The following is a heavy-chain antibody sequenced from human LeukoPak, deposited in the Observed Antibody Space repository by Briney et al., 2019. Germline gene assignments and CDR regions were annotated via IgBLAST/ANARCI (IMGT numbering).Heavy chain of an antibody. CDR2: ISAYNGNT. Sequence: GASVKVSSHASVYTFTSYDISCVRPAPGQGLEWMGWISAYNGNTNYAQKLQGRVTMTTDTSTSTAYMELRSLRSDDTAVYYCARGGSRSDYPTKAASDIWGQGTMVTVSS. CDR1: VYTFTSYD. CDR3: ARGGSRSDYPTKAASDI. D-gene: IGHD3-10*01. J-gene: IGHJ3*02. V-gene: IGHV1-18*01.